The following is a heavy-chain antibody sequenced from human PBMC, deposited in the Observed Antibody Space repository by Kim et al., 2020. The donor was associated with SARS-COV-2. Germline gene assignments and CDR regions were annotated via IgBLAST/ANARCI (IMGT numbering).Heavy chain of an antibody. Sequence: TNDHPSLQSRVTLSGDTSNNQFSLRLSSVTAADTAIYYCARGHSTSGYDYWGQGALVTVSS. V-gene: IGHV4-34*01. CDR3: ARGHSTSGYDY. CDR2: T. D-gene: IGHD2-2*01. J-gene: IGHJ4*02.